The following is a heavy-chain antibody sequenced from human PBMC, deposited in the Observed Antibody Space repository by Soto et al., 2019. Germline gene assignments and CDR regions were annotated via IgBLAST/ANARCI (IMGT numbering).Heavy chain of an antibody. V-gene: IGHV4-31*03. CDR1: GGSISSGVYN. CDR2: ITYSGGT. CDR3: ARVPIDWDFDL. Sequence: QVQLQESGPGLVKPSQTLSLTCTVSGGSISSGVYNWGWIRQHPGKDLEWIGFITYSGGTYYSPSLKSRLTISQGTSKNQFSLTLTSVTAADTAVYYCARVPIDWDFDLWGRGTLVTVSS. D-gene: IGHD2-21*01. J-gene: IGHJ2*01.